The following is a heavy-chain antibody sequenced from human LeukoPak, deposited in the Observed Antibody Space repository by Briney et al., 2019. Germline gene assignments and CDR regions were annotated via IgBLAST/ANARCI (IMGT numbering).Heavy chain of an antibody. V-gene: IGHV3-74*01. Sequence: PGGSLRLSCAASGLTFSRNWTHWVRQVPGKGLVWVSRVNRDGSTTTYADSMKGRFTISRDNGKNTVYLQMNSLRAEDTAVYYCARDVHYGMDVWGQGTTVSVSS. CDR2: VNRDGSTT. CDR1: GLTFSRNW. J-gene: IGHJ6*02. CDR3: ARDVHYGMDV. D-gene: IGHD6-6*01.